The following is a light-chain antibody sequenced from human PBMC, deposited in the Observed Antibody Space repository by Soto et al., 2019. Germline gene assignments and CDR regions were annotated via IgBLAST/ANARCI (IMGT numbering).Light chain of an antibody. CDR3: GTWDRSLDIVV. Sequence: QSVLTQPPSVSAAPGQEVTISCSGSSSNIGNNFVSWYQHLPGTAPKLLIYEDNKRPSGVPVRFSGSKSDTSATLGITGLQPGDEADYYCGTWDRSLDIVVFGGGTKLTVL. CDR2: EDN. J-gene: IGLJ2*01. V-gene: IGLV1-51*02. CDR1: SSNIGNNF.